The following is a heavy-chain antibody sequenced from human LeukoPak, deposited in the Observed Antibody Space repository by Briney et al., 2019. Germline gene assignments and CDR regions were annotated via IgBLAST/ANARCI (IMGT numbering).Heavy chain of an antibody. V-gene: IGHV3-30*02. CDR3: AKDKGFCTTTTCYVLSNDAFDI. CDR1: GFSFRNFG. CDR2: IRFDGTNE. D-gene: IGHD2-2*01. J-gene: IGHJ3*02. Sequence: GGSLRLSCAASGFSFRNFGMHWVRQAPGKGLEWVAFIRFDGTNEYYADSVEGRFTISRDNSKNTLYLQMSSLRAEDTAVYYCAKDKGFCTTTTCYVLSNDAFDIWGQGTMVTVSS.